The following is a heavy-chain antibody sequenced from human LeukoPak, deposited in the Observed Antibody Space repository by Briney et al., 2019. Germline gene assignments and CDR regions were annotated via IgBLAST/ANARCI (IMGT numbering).Heavy chain of an antibody. CDR1: GFTFSSYG. V-gene: IGHV3-30*04. J-gene: IGHJ5*02. CDR3: AWWFDP. CDR2: ISYDGSDK. Sequence: SGGSLRLSCAASGFTFSSYGMHWVRQAPGKGLEWVAAISYDGSDKYYGDSVKGRFTISRDNSKKMLYLQMNSLTAEDTAVYYCAWWFDPWGQGTLVTVSS.